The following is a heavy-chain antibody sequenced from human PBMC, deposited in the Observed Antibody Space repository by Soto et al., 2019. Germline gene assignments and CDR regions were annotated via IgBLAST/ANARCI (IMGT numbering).Heavy chain of an antibody. CDR3: ARDGPAADFDY. CDR2: ISDNGRTV. CDR1: GFTFSGYE. D-gene: IGHD6-13*01. J-gene: IGHJ4*02. Sequence: VQLVESGGGLVLPGGSLRLSCAASGFTFSGYEMNWVRLAPGKGLEWVSYISDNGRTVYYADSVKGRFTISRDNAKNSLYLQMNSLRAEDTAVYYCARDGPAADFDYWGQGSLVTVSS. V-gene: IGHV3-48*03.